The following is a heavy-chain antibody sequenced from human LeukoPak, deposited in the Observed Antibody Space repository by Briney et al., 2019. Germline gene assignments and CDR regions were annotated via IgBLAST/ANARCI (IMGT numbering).Heavy chain of an antibody. V-gene: IGHV4-39*07. Sequence: SETLSLTCTVSGGSISSSSSSHYYWGWIRQHPGKGLEWIGSIHYSGSTYYNPSLKSRVTISVDTSKNQFSLKLSSVTAADTAVYSCARVSLPANYASSGYYPFDYWGQGTLVTVSS. J-gene: IGHJ4*02. CDR1: GGSISSSSSSHYY. CDR3: ARVSLPANYASSGYYPFDY. CDR2: IHYSGST. D-gene: IGHD3-22*01.